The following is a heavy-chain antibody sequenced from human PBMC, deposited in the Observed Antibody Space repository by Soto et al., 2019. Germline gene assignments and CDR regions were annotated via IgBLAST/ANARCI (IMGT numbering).Heavy chain of an antibody. J-gene: IGHJ4*02. D-gene: IGHD1-1*01. CDR3: GTFDY. Sequence: SETLSLTCTVSGGSVSSGSYYWSWIRQPPGKGLEWIGYIYYSGSTNYNPSLKSRVTISVDTSKNQFSLKLSSVTAADTAVYFCGTFDYWGQGTLVTVSS. CDR1: GGSVSSGSYY. CDR2: IYYSGST. V-gene: IGHV4-61*01.